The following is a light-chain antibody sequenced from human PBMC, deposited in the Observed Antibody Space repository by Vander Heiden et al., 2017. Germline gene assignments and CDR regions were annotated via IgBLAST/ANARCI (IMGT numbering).Light chain of an antibody. J-gene: IGLJ3*02. CDR3: QVWDSSSDHWV. CDR1: NIGTKS. V-gene: IGLV3-21*02. Sequence: SLLPPPPSVSVAPGQTAGITCGGKNIGTKSVNWYQQKPGQAPVLVVYDDSDRPSGIPERFSGSNSGNTATLTISRVEAGDEADYYCQVWDSSSDHWVFGGGTKLSVL. CDR2: DDS.